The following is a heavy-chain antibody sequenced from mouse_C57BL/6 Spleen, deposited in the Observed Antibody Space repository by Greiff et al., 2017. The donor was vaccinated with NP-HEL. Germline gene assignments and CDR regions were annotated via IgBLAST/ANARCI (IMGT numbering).Heavy chain of an antibody. V-gene: IGHV1-69*01. CDR2: IDPSDSYT. D-gene: IGHD2-3*01. J-gene: IGHJ1*03. CDR3: ARGEDGYYGYFDV. Sequence: VQLQQSGAELVMPGASVKLSCKASGYTFTSYWMHWVKQRPGQGLEWIGEIDPSDSYTNYNQKFKGKSTLTVDKSSSTAYMQLSSLTSEDSAVYYCARGEDGYYGYFDVWGTGTTVTVSS. CDR1: GYTFTSYW.